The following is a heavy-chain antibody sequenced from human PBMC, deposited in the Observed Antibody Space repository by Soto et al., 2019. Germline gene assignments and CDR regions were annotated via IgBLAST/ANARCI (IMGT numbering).Heavy chain of an antibody. V-gene: IGHV3-72*01. J-gene: IGHJ4*02. Sequence: EVQLVESGGGLVQPGGSLRLSCAASGFTFSDHYMDWVRQAPGKGLEGIGRIKNKPKSYTTQYAASVKGRFTISRDDSINSLHLQMESLRADDTAVYYCARYIVATKYLDYWGQGTLVTVSS. CDR2: IKNKPKSYTT. D-gene: IGHD5-12*01. CDR3: ARYIVATKYLDY. CDR1: GFTFSDHY.